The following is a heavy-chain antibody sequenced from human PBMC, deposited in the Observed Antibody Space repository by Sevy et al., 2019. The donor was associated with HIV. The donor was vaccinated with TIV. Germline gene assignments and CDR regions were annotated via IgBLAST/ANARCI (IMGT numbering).Heavy chain of an antibody. Sequence: ASVKVSCKASGYTCTNNGIIWVRQAPGQGLEWMGWINTYNGHTNYVQKFQGRVTMTTDTSTNTAYMELRSLRSDDTAVYYCAREDGGLEDVWGQGTTVTVSS. J-gene: IGHJ6*02. CDR3: AREDGGLEDV. D-gene: IGHD3-16*01. CDR2: INTYNGHT. CDR1: GYTCTNNG. V-gene: IGHV1-18*01.